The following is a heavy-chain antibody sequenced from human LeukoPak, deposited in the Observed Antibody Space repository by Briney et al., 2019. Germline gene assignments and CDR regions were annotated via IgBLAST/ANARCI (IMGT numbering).Heavy chain of an antibody. D-gene: IGHD5-18*01. Sequence: SETLSLTCTVSGGSISSYYWSWIRQPPGKGLEWIGYIYYSGSTNYNPSLKSRVTISVETSKNQFSLKLSSVTAADTAVYYCARGVGYSYAYFGYWGQGILVTVSS. V-gene: IGHV4-59*01. CDR1: GGSISSYY. CDR3: ARGVGYSYAYFGY. CDR2: IYYSGST. J-gene: IGHJ4*02.